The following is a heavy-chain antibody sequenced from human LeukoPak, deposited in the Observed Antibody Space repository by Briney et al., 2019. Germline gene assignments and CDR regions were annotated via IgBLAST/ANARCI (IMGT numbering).Heavy chain of an antibody. CDR1: GGSISSYY. Sequence: SETLSLTCTVSGGSISSYYWSWIRQPPGKGLEWIGYIYYSGSTNYNPSLKSRVTISVDTSKNQFSLKLSSVTAADTAVHYCARISSGWCFDYWGQGTLVTVSS. CDR3: ARISSGWCFDY. V-gene: IGHV4-59*08. D-gene: IGHD6-19*01. CDR2: IYYSGST. J-gene: IGHJ4*02.